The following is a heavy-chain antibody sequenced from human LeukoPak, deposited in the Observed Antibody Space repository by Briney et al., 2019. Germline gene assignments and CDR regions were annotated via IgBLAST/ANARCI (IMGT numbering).Heavy chain of an antibody. J-gene: IGHJ3*02. CDR2: IYYSGST. Sequence: SETLSLTCTVSGGSISSSSYYWGWIRQPPGKGLEWIGSIYYSGSTYYNPSLKSRVTISVDTSKNQFSLKLSSVTAADTAVYYCARLSYYLAFDIWGQGTMVTVSS. V-gene: IGHV4-39*01. CDR1: GGSISSSSYY. CDR3: ARLSYYLAFDI. D-gene: IGHD3-10*01.